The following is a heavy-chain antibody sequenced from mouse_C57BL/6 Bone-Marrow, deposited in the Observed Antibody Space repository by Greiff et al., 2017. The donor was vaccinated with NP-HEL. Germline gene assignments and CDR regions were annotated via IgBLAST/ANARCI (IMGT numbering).Heavy chain of an antibody. CDR1: GYTFTSYW. J-gene: IGHJ1*03. D-gene: IGHD1-1*01. Sequence: QVQLQQPGAELVRPGSSVKLSCKASGYTFTSYWMHWVKQRPIQGLEWIGNIDPSDSETHYNQKFKDKATLTVDKSSSTAYMQLSSLTSEDSAVYYCAKSRLLRSRRGYFDVWGTGTTVTVSS. CDR3: AKSRLLRSRRGYFDV. V-gene: IGHV1-52*01. CDR2: IDPSDSET.